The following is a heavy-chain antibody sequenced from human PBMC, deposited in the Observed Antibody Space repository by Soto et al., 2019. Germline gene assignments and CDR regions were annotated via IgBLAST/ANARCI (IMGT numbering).Heavy chain of an antibody. V-gene: IGHV4-39*07. CDR1: GGSISSYY. D-gene: IGHD2-8*02. J-gene: IGHJ4*02. Sequence: PSETLSLTCTVSGGSISSYYWGWIRQPPGKGLEWIGSIYYSGSTYYNPSLKSRVTISEDTSKNQFSLKLTSVTAADTAVYYCARDKITGLFDYWGQGTLVTVSS. CDR2: IYYSGST. CDR3: ARDKITGLFDY.